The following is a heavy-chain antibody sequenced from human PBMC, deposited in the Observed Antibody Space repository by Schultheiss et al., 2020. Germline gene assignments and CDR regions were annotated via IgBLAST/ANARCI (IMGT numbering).Heavy chain of an antibody. CDR2: INPKTGGA. J-gene: IGHJ4*02. V-gene: IGHV1-2*02. CDR3: ARSPVRSSINYFDY. Sequence: ASVKVSCKASGNTVTAYYIHWVRQAPGQGLEWMGWINPKTGGANYAQKFQGRVTMTRDTSISTAYMELSRLRSDDTAVYYCARSPVRSSINYFDYWGQGTLVTVSS. CDR1: GNTVTAYY. D-gene: IGHD2-2*01.